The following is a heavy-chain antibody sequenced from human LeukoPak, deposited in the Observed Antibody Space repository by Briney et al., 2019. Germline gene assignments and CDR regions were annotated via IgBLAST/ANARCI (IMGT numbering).Heavy chain of an antibody. Sequence: SETLSLTCTVSGGSISSYYWSWIRQPPGKGLEWIGYIYYSGSTNYNPSLKSRVTISVDTSKNQFSLKLSSVAAADTAVYYCARDVAAADYWYFDLWGRGTLVTVSS. V-gene: IGHV4-59*12. CDR3: ARDVAAADYWYFDL. CDR2: IYYSGST. CDR1: GGSISSYY. D-gene: IGHD6-13*01. J-gene: IGHJ2*01.